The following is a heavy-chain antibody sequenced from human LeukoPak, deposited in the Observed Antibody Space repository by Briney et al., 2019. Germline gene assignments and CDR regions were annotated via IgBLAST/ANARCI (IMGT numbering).Heavy chain of an antibody. CDR1: GGSISSGGEY. J-gene: IGHJ3*01. V-gene: IGHV4-31*03. CDR2: VYYSGST. CDR3: AREKTAYYYDRSGFSEGAFDV. D-gene: IGHD3-22*01. Sequence: SQTLSLTCTVSGGSISSGGEYWSWIRHLPGKGLEWIGYVYYSGSTYYNPSLESRITMSVATSENQFSLKLTSATAADMAVYCCAREKTAYYYDRSGFSEGAFDVWGQGTMVTVSS.